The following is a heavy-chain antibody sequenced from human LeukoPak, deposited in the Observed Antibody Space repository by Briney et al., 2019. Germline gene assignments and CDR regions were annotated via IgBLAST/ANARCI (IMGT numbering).Heavy chain of an antibody. Sequence: ASVKVSCKASGFTFTSSAVQWVRQARGQRLEWRGWIVVGSGNTNYAQKFQERVTITRDMSTSTAYMELSSLRSEDTAVYYCAADRIAAAGTYYYYGMDVWGQGTTVTVSS. CDR1: GFTFTSSA. V-gene: IGHV1-58*01. CDR3: AADRIAAAGTYYYYGMDV. D-gene: IGHD6-13*01. J-gene: IGHJ6*02. CDR2: IVVGSGNT.